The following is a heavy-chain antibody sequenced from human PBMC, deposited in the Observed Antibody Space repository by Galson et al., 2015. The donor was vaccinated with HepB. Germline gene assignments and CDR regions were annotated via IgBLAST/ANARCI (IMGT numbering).Heavy chain of an antibody. CDR3: ARDFPMVRGVPQGGSYYMDV. V-gene: IGHV3-48*02. CDR2: ISSSSTI. Sequence: SLRLSCAASGFTFSSYSMNWVRQAPGKGLEWVSYISSSSTIYYADSVKGRFTISRDNAKNSLYLQMNSLRDEDTAVYYCARDFPMVRGVPQGGSYYMDVWGKGTTVTVSS. CDR1: GFTFSSYS. J-gene: IGHJ6*03. D-gene: IGHD3-10*01.